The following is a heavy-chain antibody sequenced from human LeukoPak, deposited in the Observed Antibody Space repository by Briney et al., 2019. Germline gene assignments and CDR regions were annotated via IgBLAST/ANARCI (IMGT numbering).Heavy chain of an antibody. V-gene: IGHV5-51*01. CDR2: IYPGDSDT. CDR3: ARPKGYCTTTTCYILFDY. Sequence: GESLKISCKGSGYSFTSYWIGWVRQMPGKGLEWMGIIYPGDSDTRYSPSFQGQVTISVDKSISTACLQWSSLKASDTAMYYCARPKGYCTTTTCYILFDYWGQGTLVTVSS. J-gene: IGHJ4*02. CDR1: GYSFTSYW. D-gene: IGHD2-2*02.